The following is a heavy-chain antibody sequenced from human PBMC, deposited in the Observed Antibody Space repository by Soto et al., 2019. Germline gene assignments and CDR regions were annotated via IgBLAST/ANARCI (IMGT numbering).Heavy chain of an antibody. J-gene: IGHJ6*02. CDR1: GGSISTYY. D-gene: IGHD1-26*01. Sequence: SETLSLTCTVSGGSISTYYYSWIRQPPGQGLEWIGYIYYSGSTNYNPYLKSGVTMSVDTSKKQFSLKLSSVTAADTAVYYCATRVSGRVYGMDYWGQGTPVTVSS. V-gene: IGHV4-59*01. CDR2: IYYSGST. CDR3: ATRVSGRVYGMDY.